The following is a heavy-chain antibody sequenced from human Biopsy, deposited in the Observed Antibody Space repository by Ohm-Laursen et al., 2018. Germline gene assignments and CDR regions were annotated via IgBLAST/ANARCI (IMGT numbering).Heavy chain of an antibody. Sequence: SETLSLTCTVSGDSVTKYYWSWIRQPPGKGLEWIGHIYYSVMTNYNPSLQSRVSISVDTSRNQVSLTLSSVTAADTAVYYCARDSGILNYGNLKYYHYCGMDVWGQGTKVTVSS. CDR1: GDSVTKYY. CDR2: IYYSVMT. D-gene: IGHD4-11*01. CDR3: ARDSGILNYGNLKYYHYCGMDV. V-gene: IGHV4-59*02. J-gene: IGHJ6*02.